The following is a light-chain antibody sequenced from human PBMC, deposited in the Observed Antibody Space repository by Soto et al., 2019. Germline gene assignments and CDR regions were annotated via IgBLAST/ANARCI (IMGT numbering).Light chain of an antibody. CDR1: QSISSW. Sequence: DIQMTQSPSTLSASVGDRVTITCRASQSISSWLAWYQQKPGKAPKLLIYDASSLESGVPSRFIGSGSGTEFTLTISSLQPDDVATYYCQQYNSYSLFTFGPGKKGDI. V-gene: IGKV1-5*01. J-gene: IGKJ3*01. CDR2: DAS. CDR3: QQYNSYSLFT.